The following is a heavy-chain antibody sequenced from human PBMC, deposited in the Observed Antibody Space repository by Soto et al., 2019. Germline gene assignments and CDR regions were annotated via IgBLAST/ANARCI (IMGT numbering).Heavy chain of an antibody. J-gene: IGHJ4*01. CDR2: INPSGST. CDR3: ARAHRLRWVGEFPFDY. D-gene: IGHD3-10*01. V-gene: IGHV4-34*01. Sequence: QVQLQQWGAGRLKPSETLSLTCAVYGGSFRGYFWSWIRQPPGKGLEWIVGINPSGSTNYNPSLKRLFTISVDTAKTQVTLKLCSVSASETAVYYCARAHRLRWVGEFPFDYWGHGTLVTVSS. CDR1: GGSFRGYF.